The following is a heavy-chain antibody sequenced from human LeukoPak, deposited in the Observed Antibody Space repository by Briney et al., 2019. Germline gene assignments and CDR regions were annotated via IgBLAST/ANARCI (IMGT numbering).Heavy chain of an antibody. V-gene: IGHV1-69*06. J-gene: IGHJ5*02. CDR3: ARSQVFVAGSNWFDP. Sequence: SVKVTCKASGGTFSSYAISWVRQAPGQGLEWMGGIIPIFGTANYAQKFQGRVTITADKSTSTAYMELSSLRSEDTAVYYCARSQVFVAGSNWFDPWGQGTLVTVSS. D-gene: IGHD3-10*01. CDR2: IIPIFGTA. CDR1: GGTFSSYA.